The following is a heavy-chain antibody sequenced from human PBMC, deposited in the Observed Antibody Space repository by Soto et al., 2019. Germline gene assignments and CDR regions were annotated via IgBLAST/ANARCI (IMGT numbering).Heavy chain of an antibody. V-gene: IGHV1-46*01. CDR1: GYTFTSYY. CDR3: ARDQTSDTAMLSYYYDYGMDV. Sequence: ASVKVSCKASGYTFTSYYMHWVRQAPGQGLEWMGIINPSGGSTSYTQKFQGRVTLNRDTSTSTVYMELSSLRAEDTAVYYCARDQTSDTAMLSYYYDYGMDVWGQGTTVTVSS. J-gene: IGHJ6*02. CDR2: INPSGGST. D-gene: IGHD5-18*01.